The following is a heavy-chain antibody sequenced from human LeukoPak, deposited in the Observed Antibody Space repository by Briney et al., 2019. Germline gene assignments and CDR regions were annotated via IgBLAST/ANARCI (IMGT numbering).Heavy chain of an antibody. CDR3: AKDSGTCCHYFDY. Sequence: GGSLRLSCAASGFTFSSYEINWFRQAPGKGLEWVAFINVGGSIIYYADSVKGRFTISRDNAKNSLYLQMNSLRAEDTAIYYCAKDSGTCCHYFDYWGQGTLVTVSS. CDR1: GFTFSSYE. V-gene: IGHV3-48*03. J-gene: IGHJ4*02. D-gene: IGHD1-1*01. CDR2: INVGGSII.